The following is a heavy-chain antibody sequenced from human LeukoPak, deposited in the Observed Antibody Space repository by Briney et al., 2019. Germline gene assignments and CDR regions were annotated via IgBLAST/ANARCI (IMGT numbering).Heavy chain of an antibody. CDR1: GFTFSSYA. V-gene: IGHV3-7*03. Sequence: PGGSLRLSCAASGFTFSSYAMHWVRQAPGKGLEWVANIKQDGSEKYYVDSVKGRFTISRDNAKNSLYLQMNSLRAEDTAVYYCARDEPHSLKRYYYYYGMDVWGQGTTVTVSS. CDR3: ARDEPHSLKRYYYYYGMDV. CDR2: IKQDGSEK. D-gene: IGHD1-26*01. J-gene: IGHJ6*02.